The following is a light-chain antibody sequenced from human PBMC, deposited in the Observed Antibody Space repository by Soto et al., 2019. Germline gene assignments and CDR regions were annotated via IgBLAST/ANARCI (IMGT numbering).Light chain of an antibody. CDR3: KKYNSALWM. J-gene: IGKJ1*01. V-gene: IGKV1-27*01. CDR2: AAS. CDR1: QGISNY. Sequence: DIQMTQSPSSLSASVGDRVTITCRASQGISNYLAWYQQKSGKVPKLLIYAASTLQSGVPSRFSGSGSGTDFTLTISSLQPEDVATYYCKKYNSALWMFGQGTKVEIK.